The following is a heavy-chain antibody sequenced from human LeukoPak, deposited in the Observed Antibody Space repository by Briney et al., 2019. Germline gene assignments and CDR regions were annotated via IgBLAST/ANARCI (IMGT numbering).Heavy chain of an antibody. Sequence: FYHTGSTSYSPSLKSRVTISADTSQNQFSLKLSSVTAADTAVYYCATTHAYTRGGYDYWGLGTLVTVSS. V-gene: IGHV4-59*01. CDR3: ATTHAYTRGGYDY. J-gene: IGHJ4*02. D-gene: IGHD5-24*01. CDR2: FYHTGST.